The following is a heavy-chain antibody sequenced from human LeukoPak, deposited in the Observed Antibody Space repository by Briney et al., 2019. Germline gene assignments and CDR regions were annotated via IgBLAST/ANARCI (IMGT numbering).Heavy chain of an antibody. CDR1: GGSISSYY. J-gene: IGHJ4*02. V-gene: IGHV4-59*12. CDR3: ARSDYGGNSIFFDY. D-gene: IGHD4-23*01. CDR2: IYHSGST. Sequence: SETLSLTCTVSGGSISSYYWSWIRQPPGKGLEWIGYIYHSGSTYYNPSLKSRVTISVDRSKNQFSLKLSSVTAADTAVYYCARSDYGGNSIFFDYWGQGTLVTVSS.